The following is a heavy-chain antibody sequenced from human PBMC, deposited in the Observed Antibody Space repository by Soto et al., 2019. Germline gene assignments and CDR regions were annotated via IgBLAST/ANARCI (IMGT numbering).Heavy chain of an antibody. CDR3: ARDLRIFGVVINYYYYYGMDV. CDR2: ISAYNGNT. V-gene: IGHV1-18*04. J-gene: IGHJ6*02. Sequence: QVPLVQSGAEVKKPGASVKVSCKASGYTFTSYGISWVRQAPGQGLEWMGWISAYNGNTNYAQKLQGRVTMTTDTSTSTAYMELRSLRSDDTAVYYCARDLRIFGVVINYYYYYGMDVWGQGTTVTVSS. CDR1: GYTFTSYG. D-gene: IGHD3-3*01.